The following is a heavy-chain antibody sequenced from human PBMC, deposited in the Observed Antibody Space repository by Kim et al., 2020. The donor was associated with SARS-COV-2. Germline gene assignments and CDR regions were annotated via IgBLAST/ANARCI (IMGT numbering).Heavy chain of an antibody. J-gene: IGHJ4*02. Sequence: GGSLRLSCAASGFTVSSYVMSWVRQTPGKGLEWVSLIYPDGYPYYAESVKGRFTISRDTSESTLYLQMNSLRADDTAVYYCGRLDFGDDYWGQGTLVTVSS. V-gene: IGHV3-53*01. CDR2: IYPDGYP. CDR3: GRLDFGDDY. D-gene: IGHD4-17*01. CDR1: GFTVSSYV.